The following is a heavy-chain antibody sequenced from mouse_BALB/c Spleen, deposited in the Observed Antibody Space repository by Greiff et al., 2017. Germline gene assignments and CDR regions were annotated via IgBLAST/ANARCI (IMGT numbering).Heavy chain of an antibody. V-gene: IGHV5-4*02. CDR1: GFTFSDYY. CDR2: ISDGGSYT. J-gene: IGHJ3*01. Sequence: EVKLVESGGGLVKPGGSLKLSCAASGFTFSDYYMYWVRQTPEKRLEWVATISDGGSYTYYPDSVKGRFTISRDNAKNNLYLQMSSLKSEDTAMYYCARDRRGYGTPFAYWGQGTLVTVSA. CDR3: ARDRRGYGTPFAY. D-gene: IGHD1-1*01.